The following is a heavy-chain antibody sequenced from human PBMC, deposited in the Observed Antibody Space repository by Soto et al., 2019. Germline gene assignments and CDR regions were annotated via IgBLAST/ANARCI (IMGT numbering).Heavy chain of an antibody. CDR3: ARDSPSSSGFDP. V-gene: IGHV3-21*01. J-gene: IGHJ5*02. CDR1: GFSFSSYS. CDR2: ISSSSSYI. Sequence: PGGSLRLSCAASGFSFSSYSMNWVRQAPGKGLEWVSSISSSSSYIYYADSVKGRFTISRDNAKNSLYLQMNSLRAEDTAVYYCARDSPSSSGFDPWGQGTQVTVSS. D-gene: IGHD6-6*01.